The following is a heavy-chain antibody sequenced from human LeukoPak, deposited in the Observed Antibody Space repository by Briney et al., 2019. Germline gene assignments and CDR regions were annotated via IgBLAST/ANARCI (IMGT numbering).Heavy chain of an antibody. D-gene: IGHD3-10*01. CDR3: ASYGSGSTAYYFDY. CDR2: ISAYNGST. V-gene: IGHV1-18*04. J-gene: IGHJ4*02. CDR1: GYTFTSYG. Sequence: ASVKVSCKASGYTFTSYGISWVRQAPGQGLEWMGWISAYNGSTNYAQKLQGRVTMTTDTSTSTAYMELRSLRSDDTAVYYCASYGSGSTAYYFDYWGQGTLVTVSS.